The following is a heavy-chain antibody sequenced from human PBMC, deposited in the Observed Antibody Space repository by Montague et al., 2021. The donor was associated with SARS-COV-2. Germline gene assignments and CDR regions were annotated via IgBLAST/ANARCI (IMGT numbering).Heavy chain of an antibody. CDR1: GASFASGNFY. D-gene: IGHD6-6*01. Sequence: SETLSLTCTVSGASFASGNFYWSWIRQPPGKGLEWIVYIYYTGHTNYNPSLQSRVTMPVDPSKNQFSLTLTSVTAADPAVYYCSRSRANVPSRPGFDYWGQGALVTVSS. CDR2: IYYTGHT. CDR3: SRSRANVPSRPGFDY. J-gene: IGHJ4*02. V-gene: IGHV4-61*01.